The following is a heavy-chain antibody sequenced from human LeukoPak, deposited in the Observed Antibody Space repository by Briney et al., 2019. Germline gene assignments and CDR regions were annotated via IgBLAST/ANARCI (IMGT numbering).Heavy chain of an antibody. CDR3: ARVSPACGSGGSCYSGDYNWIDP. D-gene: IGHD2-15*01. V-gene: IGHV1-69*05. CDR2: IIPIFGTA. CDR1: GGTFSSYA. Sequence: SVKVSCNASGGTFSSYAISWVRHAPGQWLEWMGGIIPIFGTAIYAQKLQGTVTITTDESTSTAYMEPSSLRTADTAISYCARVSPACGSGGSCYSGDYNWIDPWGQGTLVTVSS. J-gene: IGHJ5*02.